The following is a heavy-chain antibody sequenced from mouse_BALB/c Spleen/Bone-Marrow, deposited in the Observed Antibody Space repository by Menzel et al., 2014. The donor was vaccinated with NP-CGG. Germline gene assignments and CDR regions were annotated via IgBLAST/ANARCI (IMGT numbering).Heavy chain of an antibody. CDR2: IDPSDSET. V-gene: IGHV1S127*01. Sequence: QVQLQQSGPQLVRPGASVKISCKASGYSFTSYWMHWVKQRPGQGLEWIDMIDPSDSETRLNQMFKDKATLTVDKSSSTAYMQLSSPTSEDSAVYYCASYGSSPAWFAYWGQGTLVTVSA. D-gene: IGHD1-1*01. J-gene: IGHJ3*01. CDR3: ASYGSSPAWFAY. CDR1: GYSFTSYW.